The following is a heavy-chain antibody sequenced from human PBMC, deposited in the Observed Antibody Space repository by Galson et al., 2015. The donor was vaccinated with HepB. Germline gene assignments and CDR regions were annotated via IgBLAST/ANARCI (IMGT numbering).Heavy chain of an antibody. V-gene: IGHV1-46*01. Sequence: SVKVSCKASGDTFSSYHMHWVRRAPGQGLEWMGIINPNGGTTTYAQKFQGRLTLTRDTSTSTVYMELSSLRSEDTAVYYCARESTRGRFLDWLLRAYFDNWGQGTLVTVSS. J-gene: IGHJ4*02. CDR3: ARESTRGRFLDWLLRAYFDN. CDR1: GDTFSSYH. CDR2: INPNGGTT. D-gene: IGHD3/OR15-3a*01.